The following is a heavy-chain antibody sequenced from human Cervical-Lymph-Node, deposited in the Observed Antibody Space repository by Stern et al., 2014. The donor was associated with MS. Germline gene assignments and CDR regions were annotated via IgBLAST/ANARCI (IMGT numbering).Heavy chain of an antibody. CDR1: GGTFSSYA. D-gene: IGHD2-2*02. CDR3: ARGGVVVVVPAAIPVGWFDP. V-gene: IGHV1-69*01. Sequence: QVQLMQSGAEVKKPGSSVKVSCKASGGTFSSYAISWVRQAPGQGLEWMGGIIPIFGTANYAQKFQGRVTITADESTSTAYMELSSLRSEDTAVYYCARGGVVVVVPAAIPVGWFDPWGQGTLVTVSS. CDR2: IIPIFGTA. J-gene: IGHJ5*02.